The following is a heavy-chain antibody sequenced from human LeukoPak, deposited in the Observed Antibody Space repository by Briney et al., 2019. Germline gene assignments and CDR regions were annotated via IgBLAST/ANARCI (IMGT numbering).Heavy chain of an antibody. Sequence: PGGSLRLSCAVSGFTFSAYYMSWIRQAPGKGLEWLSYISSSGSTIYYADSVKGRFTISRDNAKNSLYLQMNSLRAEDTAVYYCARDRGYYDNSGFHYCDYWGQGTLVTVSS. J-gene: IGHJ4*02. V-gene: IGHV3-11*01. CDR3: ARDRGYYDNSGFHYCDY. D-gene: IGHD3-22*01. CDR1: GFTFSAYY. CDR2: ISSSGSTI.